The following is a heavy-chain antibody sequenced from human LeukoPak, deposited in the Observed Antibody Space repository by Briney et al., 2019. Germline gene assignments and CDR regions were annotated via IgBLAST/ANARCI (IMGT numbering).Heavy chain of an antibody. V-gene: IGHV4-34*01. CDR2: INHSGST. CDR3: ARRKYDFWSGYYSPGYYYYYMDV. J-gene: IGHJ6*03. CDR1: GGSISSYY. D-gene: IGHD3-3*01. Sequence: KTSETLSLACTVSGGSISSYYWSWIRQPPGKGLEWIGEINHSGSTNYNPSLKSRVTISVDTSKNQFSLKLSSVTAADTAVYYCARRKYDFWSGYYSPGYYYYYMDVWGKGTTVTVSS.